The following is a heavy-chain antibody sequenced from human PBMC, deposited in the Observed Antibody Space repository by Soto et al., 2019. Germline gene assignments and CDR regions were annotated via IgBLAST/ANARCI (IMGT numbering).Heavy chain of an antibody. CDR1: GFTFSSYE. D-gene: IGHD3-22*01. Sequence: GGSLRLSCEVSGFTFSSYEMSWVRQAPGKGLECIAYISSSGSTTDHADSVKGRFTVSRDNAKNSLYLEMNSLRVEDSGIYYCAREENYYESSGYAGRYFDYWGQGALVTVSS. V-gene: IGHV3-48*03. CDR3: AREENYYESSGYAGRYFDY. CDR2: ISSSGSTT. J-gene: IGHJ4*02.